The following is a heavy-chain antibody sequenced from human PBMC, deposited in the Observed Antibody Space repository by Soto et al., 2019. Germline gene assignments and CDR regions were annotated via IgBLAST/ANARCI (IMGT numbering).Heavy chain of an antibody. CDR1: GGSISSGDYY. CDR3: ARAYSSGYYPFDY. D-gene: IGHD3-22*01. V-gene: IGHV4-30-4*01. CDR2: IYYSGST. Sequence: PSETLSLTRTVSGGSISSGDYYWSWIRQPPGKGLEWIGYIYYSGSTYYNPSLKSRVTISVDTSKNQFSLKLSSVTAADTAVYYCARAYSSGYYPFDYWGQGTLVTVSS. J-gene: IGHJ4*02.